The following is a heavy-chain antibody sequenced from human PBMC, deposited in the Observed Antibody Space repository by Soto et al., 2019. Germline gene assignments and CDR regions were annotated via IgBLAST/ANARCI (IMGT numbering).Heavy chain of an antibody. V-gene: IGHV3-23*01. CDR3: AQTHCCGVMSYWFDP. Sequence: PGGSLRLSCAASGFTFSSCAMSWVRQAPGKGLEWVSAISGSGGSTYYADSVKGRFTISRDNSKNTLYLQMNGLRAEDTAVYYCAQTHCCGVMSYWFDPWGQGTLVTVSS. D-gene: IGHD2-21*01. CDR2: ISGSGGST. CDR1: GFTFSSCA. J-gene: IGHJ5*02.